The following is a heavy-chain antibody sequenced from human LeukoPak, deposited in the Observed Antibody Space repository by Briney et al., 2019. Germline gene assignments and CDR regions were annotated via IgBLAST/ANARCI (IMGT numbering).Heavy chain of an antibody. Sequence: PGGSLRLSCAASGFTFSSYSMNWVRQAPGKGLEWVSSISSSSSYIYYADSVKGRFTISRDNAKNSLYLQMNSLRAEDTAVYYCARVVTMVRGVPHDAFDIWGQGTMVTVSS. CDR1: GFTFSSYS. J-gene: IGHJ3*02. CDR3: ARVVTMVRGVPHDAFDI. V-gene: IGHV3-21*01. CDR2: ISSSSSYI. D-gene: IGHD3-10*01.